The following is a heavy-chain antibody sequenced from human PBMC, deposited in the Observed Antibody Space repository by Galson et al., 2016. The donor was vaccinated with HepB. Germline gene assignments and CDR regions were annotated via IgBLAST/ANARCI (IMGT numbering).Heavy chain of an antibody. CDR1: GFSFSEHY. V-gene: IGHV3-72*01. J-gene: IGHJ3*01. D-gene: IGHD5-12*01. CDR2: IRKRSNGYTT. Sequence: SLRLSCAASGFSFSEHYMDWVRQAPGKGLEWVGRIRKRSNGYTTEYGGSVKGRFSVSRDDSENSLYLHMDSLKSEDTAIYYRARVNSFIRDIGTLDLWGRGTLVTVSS. CDR3: ARVNSFIRDIGTLDL.